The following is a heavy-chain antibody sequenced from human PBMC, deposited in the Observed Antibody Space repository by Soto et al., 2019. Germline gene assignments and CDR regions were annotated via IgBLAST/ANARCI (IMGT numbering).Heavy chain of an antibody. Sequence: QLQLQESGPGLVKPSETLSLTCTVSGGSISSSSYYWGWIRQPPGKGLEWIGSIYYSGSTYYNPSLKSRVTISVDTSKNQFSLKLSSVTAADTAVYYCARSLISSSWTRWGQGTLVTVSS. D-gene: IGHD6-13*01. V-gene: IGHV4-39*01. CDR3: ARSLISSSWTR. J-gene: IGHJ4*02. CDR1: GGSISSSSYY. CDR2: IYYSGST.